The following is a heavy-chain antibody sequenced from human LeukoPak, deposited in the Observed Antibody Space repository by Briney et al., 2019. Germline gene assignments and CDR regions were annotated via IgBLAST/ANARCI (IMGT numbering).Heavy chain of an antibody. Sequence: GSSLRFSCAAPGFTFSSNYMSWGRKAPGKGLEGVSVSYSGRITEYADSVKGRFTMSRDNFKNTLYLQMNSVRAEGTAVYYCARESGSYYGVTLDYWGRGTLVTVS. J-gene: IGHJ4*02. CDR3: ARESGSYYGVTLDY. CDR2: SYSGRIT. D-gene: IGHD1-26*01. V-gene: IGHV3-66*01. CDR1: GFTFSSNY.